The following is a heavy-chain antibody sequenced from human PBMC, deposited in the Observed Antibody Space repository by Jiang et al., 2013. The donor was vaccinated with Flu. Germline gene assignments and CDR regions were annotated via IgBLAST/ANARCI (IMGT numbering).Heavy chain of an antibody. CDR2: ISYDGSNK. CDR1: GFTFSSYA. D-gene: IGHD3-22*01. Sequence: LRLSCAASGFTFSSYAMHWVRQAPGKGLEWVAVISYDGSNKYYADSVKGRFTISRDNSKNTLYLQMNSLRAEDTAVYYCARDRYYDSSGYYTSLGYWGQGTLVTVSS. J-gene: IGHJ4*02. CDR3: ARDRYYDSSGYYTSLGY. V-gene: IGHV3-30-3*01.